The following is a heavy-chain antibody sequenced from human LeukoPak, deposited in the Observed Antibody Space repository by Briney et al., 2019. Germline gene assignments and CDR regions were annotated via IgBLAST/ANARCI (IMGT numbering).Heavy chain of an antibody. Sequence: GGSLRLSCAASGFTFSSCSMNWARQAPGKGLEWVSSISSSSSYIYYADSVKGRFTISRDNAKNSLYLQMNSLRAEDTAVYYCARTRDIVVVPAALYFDYWGQGTLVTVSS. J-gene: IGHJ4*02. V-gene: IGHV3-21*01. CDR1: GFTFSSCS. CDR3: ARTRDIVVVPAALYFDY. CDR2: ISSSSSYI. D-gene: IGHD2-2*01.